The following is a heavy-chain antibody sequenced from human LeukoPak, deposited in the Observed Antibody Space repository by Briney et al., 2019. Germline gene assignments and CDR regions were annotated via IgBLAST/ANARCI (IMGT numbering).Heavy chain of an antibody. V-gene: IGHV1-69*13. D-gene: IGHD6-19*01. Sequence: SVKVSCKASGYTFTGYYMHWVRQAPGQGLEWMGGIIPIFGTANYAQKFQGRVTITADESTSTAYMELSSLRSEDTAVYYCASTYSSGWYVSWGQGTLVTVSS. CDR3: ASTYSSGWYVS. CDR2: IIPIFGTA. CDR1: GYTFTGYY. J-gene: IGHJ4*02.